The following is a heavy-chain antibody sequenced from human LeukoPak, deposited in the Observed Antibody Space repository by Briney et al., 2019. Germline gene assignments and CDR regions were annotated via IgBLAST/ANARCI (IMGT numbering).Heavy chain of an antibody. Sequence: ASVKVSCKASGYTFTSYGISWVRQAPGQGLEWMGWISAYNGNTNYAQKLQGRVTMTTDTSTSTAYMELRSLRSDDTAVYYCARSGTYDILTGYERYYYMDVWGKGTTVTVSS. CDR3: ARSGTYDILTGYERYYYMDV. V-gene: IGHV1-18*01. D-gene: IGHD3-9*01. J-gene: IGHJ6*03. CDR2: ISAYNGNT. CDR1: GYTFTSYG.